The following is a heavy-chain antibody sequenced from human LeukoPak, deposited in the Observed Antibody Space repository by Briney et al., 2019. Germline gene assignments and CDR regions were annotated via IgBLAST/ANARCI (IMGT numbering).Heavy chain of an antibody. CDR2: IRYDGSNK. Sequence: GGSLRFSCAASGFTFSSYGIHWVRQAPGKGLEWVAFIRYDGSNKYYADSVKGRFTISRDNSKNTLYLQMNSLRAEDTAVYYCAKDLRADYYDSSGYAYFFDYWGQGTLVTVSS. CDR1: GFTFSSYG. J-gene: IGHJ4*02. V-gene: IGHV3-30*02. D-gene: IGHD3-22*01. CDR3: AKDLRADYYDSSGYAYFFDY.